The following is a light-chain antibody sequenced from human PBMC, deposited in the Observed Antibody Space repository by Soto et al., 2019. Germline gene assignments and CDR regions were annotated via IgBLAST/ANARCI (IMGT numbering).Light chain of an antibody. CDR3: QQYKSFWT. J-gene: IGKJ1*01. Sequence: DIQMTQSPSTLSASVGDRVIISCRASQSISSWLAWYQQKPGKAPKVLIYAAFNLESGVPSRFTGSGSGTEFTLTISSLQPDDFATYYCQQYKSFWTFGQGTKVEIK. CDR1: QSISSW. V-gene: IGKV1-5*01. CDR2: AAF.